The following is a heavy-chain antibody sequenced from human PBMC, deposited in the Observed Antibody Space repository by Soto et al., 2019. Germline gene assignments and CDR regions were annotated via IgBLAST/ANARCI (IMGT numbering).Heavy chain of an antibody. D-gene: IGHD1-20*01. CDR3: VRNNQQARWFDP. J-gene: IGHJ5*02. V-gene: IGHV1-8*01. CDR1: GYTFTSYD. CDR2: MNPNSGNT. Sequence: QVQLVQSGAEVKKPGASVKVSCKASGYTFTSYDINWVRQATGQGLEWMGWMNPNSGNTGYAQKFQGRVNMTRNTSISTAYMELSSLTSDDTAVYYCVRNNQQARWFDPWGQGTLVTVSS.